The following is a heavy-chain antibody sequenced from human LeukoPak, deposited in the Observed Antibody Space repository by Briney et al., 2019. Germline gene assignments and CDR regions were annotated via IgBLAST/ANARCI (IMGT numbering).Heavy chain of an antibody. Sequence: ASVKVSCKASGYTFTGYYMHWVRQAPGQGLEWMGWINPNSGGTNYAQKFQGRVTMTRDTSISTAYMELSRLRSDDTAVYYCASARIAVAGSFDYWGQGTLVTVSS. CDR3: ASARIAVAGSFDY. CDR2: INPNSGGT. V-gene: IGHV1-2*02. J-gene: IGHJ4*02. D-gene: IGHD6-19*01. CDR1: GYTFTGYY.